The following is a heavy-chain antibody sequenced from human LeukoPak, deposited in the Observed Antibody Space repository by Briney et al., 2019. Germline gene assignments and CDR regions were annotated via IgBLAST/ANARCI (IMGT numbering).Heavy chain of an antibody. CDR2: IKYDGSEK. CDR3: ARDHQVRCRWFDP. V-gene: IGHV3-7*01. CDR1: GFSFSSSYW. J-gene: IGHJ5*02. Sequence: GGSLRLSCVASGFSFSSSYWMHWVRQAPGKGLEWLANIKYDGSEKFYADSVKGRFTISRDNAKNSLYLEMNNLRAEDTAVYFCARDHQVRCRWFDPWGQGTLVTVSS. D-gene: IGHD5-24*01.